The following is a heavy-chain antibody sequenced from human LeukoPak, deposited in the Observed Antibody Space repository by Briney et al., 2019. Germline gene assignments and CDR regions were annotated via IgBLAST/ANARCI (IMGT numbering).Heavy chain of an antibody. D-gene: IGHD3-16*01. CDR3: ARDRPNYAFDY. J-gene: IGHJ4*02. Sequence: PGGSLRLSCAVSGFTVSGNYMSWVRQAPGKGLEWVSVMYSSGSTDYADSVKGRFTISRDNSKNTLYLQMNSLRAEDTAVYYCARDRPNYAFDYWGQGTLVTVSS. CDR1: GFTVSGNY. CDR2: MYSSGST. V-gene: IGHV3-53*01.